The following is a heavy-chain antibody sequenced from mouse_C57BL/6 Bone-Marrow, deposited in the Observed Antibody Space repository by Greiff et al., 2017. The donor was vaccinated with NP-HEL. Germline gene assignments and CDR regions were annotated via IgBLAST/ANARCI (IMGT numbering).Heavy chain of an antibody. CDR1: DSEVFPIAY. J-gene: IGHJ1*03. CDR2: ILPSIGRT. V-gene: IGHV15-2*01. Sequence: QVQLQQSGSELRSPGSSVKLSCKDFDSEVFPIAYMSWVRQKPGHGFEWIGGILPSIGRTTYGEKFEDKATLDADTLSNTAYLELNSLTSEDSAIYYCARLYYGSSCYWYFDVWGTGTTVTVSS. CDR3: ARLYYGSSCYWYFDV. D-gene: IGHD1-1*01.